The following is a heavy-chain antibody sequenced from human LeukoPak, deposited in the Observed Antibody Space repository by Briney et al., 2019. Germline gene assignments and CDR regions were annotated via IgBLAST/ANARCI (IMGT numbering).Heavy chain of an antibody. J-gene: IGHJ4*02. V-gene: IGHV3-7*04. D-gene: IGHD1-1*01. CDR2: IHPEGNEK. CDR3: ARGDDFSGDH. Sequence: PGGSLRLSCAVSGFMLSNFWMSWVRQAPGRGLEWVANIHPEGNEKYHVESVKGRFTISRDNTKNLLFLQMNGLRVEDTAVYYCARGDDFSGDHWGQGTLVTVSS. CDR1: GFMLSNFW.